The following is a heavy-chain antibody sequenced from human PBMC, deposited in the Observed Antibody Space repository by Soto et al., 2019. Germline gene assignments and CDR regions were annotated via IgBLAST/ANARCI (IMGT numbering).Heavy chain of an antibody. CDR1: GFTFSRYG. J-gene: IGHJ4*02. D-gene: IGHD3-10*01. Sequence: VESGGGMVQPGGSLRLSCAVSGFTFSRYGMHWVRQAPGKGLEWVTVIWFDGSQSHYADSVKGRFTISRDDSKNTVYLQMDSLRVEDTAVYYCVRSESFYLDHWGQGTLVTVSS. V-gene: IGHV3-33*01. CDR2: IWFDGSQS. CDR3: VRSESFYLDH.